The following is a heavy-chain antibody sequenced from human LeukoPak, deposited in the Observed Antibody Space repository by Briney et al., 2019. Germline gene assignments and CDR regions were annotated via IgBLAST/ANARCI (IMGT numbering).Heavy chain of an antibody. Sequence: GGSLGLSCAASGFTVSRNYMSWVRQAPGKGLEWVSVIFTGGSTSYADSVKGRFTISRDNSKNTLYLQMNSLRAEDTAVYYCAKGGEGYYYYMNVWGKGTTVTVSS. J-gene: IGHJ6*03. CDR3: AKGGEGYYYYMNV. CDR2: IFTGGST. CDR1: GFTVSRNY. V-gene: IGHV3-53*05. D-gene: IGHD3-3*01.